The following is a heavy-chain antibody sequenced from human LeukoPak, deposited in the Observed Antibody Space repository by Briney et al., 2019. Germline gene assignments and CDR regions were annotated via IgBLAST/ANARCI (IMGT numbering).Heavy chain of an antibody. V-gene: IGHV3-7*01. J-gene: IGHJ4*02. CDR2: IKQDGSEK. D-gene: IGHD5-12*01. CDR3: ARAEDSGYDPYYFDY. Sequence: PGGSLRLSCAASGFTFSSYWVSWVRQAPGKGLEWVANIKQDGSEKYYVDSVKGRFTISRDNAKNSLYLQMNSLRAEDTAVYYCARAEDSGYDPYYFDYWGQGTLVTVSS. CDR1: GFTFSSYW.